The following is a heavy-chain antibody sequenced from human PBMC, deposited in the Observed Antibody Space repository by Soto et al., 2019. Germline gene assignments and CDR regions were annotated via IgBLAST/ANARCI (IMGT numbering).Heavy chain of an antibody. CDR1: GDSVSRTSVA. V-gene: IGHV6-1*01. Sequence: QVQLHQSGPGLVKPSQTLSLTCAISGDSVSRTSVAWNWIRQSPSRGLEWLGRTYYRSKWNSDYGVSVRGRITINPDTSKRQFSLQLNSVTPEDSAVYYCVRGQFSAFDCWGQGTLVTVSS. J-gene: IGHJ4*02. CDR3: VRGQFSAFDC. CDR2: TYYRSKWNS.